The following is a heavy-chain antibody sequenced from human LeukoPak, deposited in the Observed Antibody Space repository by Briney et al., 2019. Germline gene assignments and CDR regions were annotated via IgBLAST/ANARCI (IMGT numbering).Heavy chain of an antibody. CDR2: INPDGTEK. CDR3: VRDDRGIAVGSRDH. D-gene: IGHD6-19*01. CDR1: GFSFSNHW. J-gene: IGHJ4*02. V-gene: IGHV3-7*03. Sequence: GGSLRLSCAASGFSFSNHWMIWVRQAPGKGLEWLATINPDGTEKRYADSVKGRFTISRDNGKNSLYLQMSSLRAEDTAVYYCVRDDRGIAVGSRDHGAQGTLVTVSS.